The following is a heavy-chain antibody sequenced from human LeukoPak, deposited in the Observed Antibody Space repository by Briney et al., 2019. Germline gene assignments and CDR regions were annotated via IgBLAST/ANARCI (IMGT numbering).Heavy chain of an antibody. CDR2: INAGNGDT. J-gene: IGHJ6*03. D-gene: IGHD4-17*01. V-gene: IGHV1-3*03. CDR1: GYTFTNYA. CDR3: ARGRGNDYGDCRYYYYMDV. Sequence: ASVKVSCKASGYTFTNYAMHWVRQAPGQRLEWRGWINAGNGDTEYSQEFQGRVTITRDTSASTAYMELSSLRSEDMAVYYCARGRGNDYGDCRYYYYMDVWGKGTTVTVSS.